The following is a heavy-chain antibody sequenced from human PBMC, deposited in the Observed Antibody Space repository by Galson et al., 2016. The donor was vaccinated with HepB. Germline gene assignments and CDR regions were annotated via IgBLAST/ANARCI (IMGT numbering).Heavy chain of an antibody. D-gene: IGHD6-19*01. CDR1: GFRFSSHG. J-gene: IGHJ4*02. CDR2: TWYDGVNK. V-gene: IGHV3-33*01. Sequence: SLRLSCAASGFRFSSHGMNWARQAPGKGREWVAITWYDGVNKTYAESVKGRFTISRDNSKNTVYLQMNSLRAEDTAVYYCAREWQWLDGFDFWGQGTLVTVSS. CDR3: AREWQWLDGFDF.